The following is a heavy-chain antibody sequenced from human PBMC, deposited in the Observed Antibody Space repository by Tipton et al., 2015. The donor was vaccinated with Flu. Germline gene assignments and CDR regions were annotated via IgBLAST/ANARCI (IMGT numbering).Heavy chain of an antibody. CDR2: IYHSGTT. D-gene: IGHD4-11*01. CDR3: ARRDYSNYVSEPKNWFDP. Sequence: LVQPSETLSLTCGVSGDSIRSSNYYWGWVRRPPGKGLEWIGTIYHSGTTYYNPSLKSRLTISVDTSRNQFSLKLTSVTAADTAVYFCARRDYSNYVSEPKNWFDPWGQGILVTVSS. CDR1: GDSIRSSNYY. V-gene: IGHV4-39*07. J-gene: IGHJ5*02.